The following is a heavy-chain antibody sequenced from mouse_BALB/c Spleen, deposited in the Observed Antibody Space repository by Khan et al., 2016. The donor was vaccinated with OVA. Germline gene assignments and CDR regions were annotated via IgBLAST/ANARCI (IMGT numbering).Heavy chain of an antibody. V-gene: IGHV1-81*01. CDR1: GYTFTYYV. J-gene: IGHJ2*01. CDR2: IYPGSDNA. Sequence: QVQLQQSGPELVKPGASVKMSCKASGYTFTYYVITWVKQRTGQGLEWIGEIYPGSDNAYYNERFKGKATLTADKSSNTTHMQLSSLTSEDSAVDFYARRDGYYVYFDYWGQGTTLTVSS. CDR3: ARRDGYYVYFDY. D-gene: IGHD2-3*01.